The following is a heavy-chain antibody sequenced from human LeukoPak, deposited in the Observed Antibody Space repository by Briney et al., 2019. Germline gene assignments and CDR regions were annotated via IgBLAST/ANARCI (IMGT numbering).Heavy chain of an antibody. CDR1: GFTFSSYW. Sequence: PGGSLRLSCAASGFTFSSYWMSWVRQAPGKGVEWVANIKQDGSEKHYVDSMKGRFTFSRDNAKNSLYLQMNSLRAEDTAVYYCARIGYSSSSYDYWGQGTLVTVSS. CDR2: IKQDGSEK. J-gene: IGHJ4*02. V-gene: IGHV3-7*01. CDR3: ARIGYSSSSYDY. D-gene: IGHD6-6*01.